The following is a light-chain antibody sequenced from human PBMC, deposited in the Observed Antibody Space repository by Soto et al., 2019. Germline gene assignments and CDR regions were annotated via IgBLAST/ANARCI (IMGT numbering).Light chain of an antibody. J-gene: IGKJ4*01. CDR2: AAS. CDR3: QQSYSAPLT. Sequence: DIKVSPPGSSLSGSVGERVTITSRPSQSISSYLNWYQQKPGKAPKLLIYAASRLQSGVPSRLSGSGSGTDFTLTITSLQPEDFGSYYCQQSYSAPLTFGVGTKVDI. CDR1: QSISSY. V-gene: IGKV1-39*01.